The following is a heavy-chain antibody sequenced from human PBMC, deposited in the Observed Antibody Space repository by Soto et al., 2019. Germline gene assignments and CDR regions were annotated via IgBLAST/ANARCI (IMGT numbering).Heavy chain of an antibody. V-gene: IGHV4-59*01. Sequence: ETLSLTCTVSGGSISSYYWSWIRQPPGKGLEWIGYIYYSGSTNYNPSLKSRVTISVDTSKNQFSLKLSSVTAADTAVYYCARELFGRSVWFDPWGQGTLVTVSS. D-gene: IGHD3-10*01. CDR3: ARELFGRSVWFDP. CDR1: GGSISSYY. J-gene: IGHJ5*02. CDR2: IYYSGST.